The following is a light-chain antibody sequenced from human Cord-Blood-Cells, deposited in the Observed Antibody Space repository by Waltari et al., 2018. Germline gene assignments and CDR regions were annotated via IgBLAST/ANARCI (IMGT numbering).Light chain of an antibody. J-gene: IGKJ2*01. V-gene: IGKV3-11*01. CDR1: QSVSSY. CDR2: DAS. Sequence: EIVLTQSPATLSLSPGERATLPCRASQSVSSYLAWYQQKPGQATRLLIYDASNRATGIPARFSGSGSGTDFTLTISSLEPEDFAVYYCQQRSNWPPMYTFGQGTKLEIK. CDR3: QQRSNWPPMYT.